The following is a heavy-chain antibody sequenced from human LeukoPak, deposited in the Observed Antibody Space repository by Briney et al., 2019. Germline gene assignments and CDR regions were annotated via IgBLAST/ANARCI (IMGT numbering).Heavy chain of an antibody. CDR3: ARGAFSSSSGYKYYYMDV. CDR1: GYTFTGYY. V-gene: IGHV1-2*02. CDR2: INPNGGGT. J-gene: IGHJ6*03. D-gene: IGHD6-6*01. Sequence: ASVKVSCKASGYTFTGYYMHWVRQAPGQGLEWMGWINPNGGGTNSAQKFQDRVTMTGDTSISTAYMELSRLRSDDTAVYYCARGAFSSSSGYKYYYMDVWGKGTTVTVSS.